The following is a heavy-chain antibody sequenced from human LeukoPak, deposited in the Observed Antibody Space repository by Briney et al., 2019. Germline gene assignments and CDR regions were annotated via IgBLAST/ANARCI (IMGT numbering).Heavy chain of an antibody. CDR2: IIPILGIA. J-gene: IGHJ4*02. V-gene: IGHV1-69*04. D-gene: IGHD6-6*01. Sequence: GASVTVSCKASGGTFSSYAISWVRQAPGQGLEWMGRIIPILGIANYAQKFQGRVTITADKSTSTAYMELSSLRSEDTAVYYCARDPSRPDLEWGQGTLVTVSS. CDR1: GGTFSSYA. CDR3: ARDPSRPDLE.